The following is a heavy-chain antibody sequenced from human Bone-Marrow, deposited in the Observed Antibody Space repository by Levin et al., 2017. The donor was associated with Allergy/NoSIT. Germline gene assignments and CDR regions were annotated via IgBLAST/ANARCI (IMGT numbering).Heavy chain of an antibody. CDR3: AYGPDYYYYMDV. V-gene: IGHV1-46*01. D-gene: IGHD3-10*01. CDR2: INPSDGRT. Sequence: PGASVKVSCKAPGNSFTSYILHWVRQAPGQGLEWMGSINPSDGRTNYAQKFQARVTLTRDTSTTTGKMELSSLRSDDTAVYYCAYGPDYYYYMDVWGKGTTVTISS. J-gene: IGHJ6*03. CDR1: GNSFTSYI.